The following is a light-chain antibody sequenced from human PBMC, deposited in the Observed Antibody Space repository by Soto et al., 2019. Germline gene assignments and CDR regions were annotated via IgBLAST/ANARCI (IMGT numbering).Light chain of an antibody. CDR2: GAS. V-gene: IGKV3-15*01. CDR1: RSISSN. J-gene: IGKJ4*01. CDR3: QPHNNWPVVT. Sequence: MVLTQSPATLSGSPGERVTLSCRASRSISSNLAWYQQKPGQAPRLLIYGASTRATGIPDRFSGRGSGTEFTLTINGLQSEDFATYYCQPHNNWPVVTFGGGTRVEIK.